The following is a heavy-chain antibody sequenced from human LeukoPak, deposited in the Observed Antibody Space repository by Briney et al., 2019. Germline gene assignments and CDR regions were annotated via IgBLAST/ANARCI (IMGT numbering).Heavy chain of an antibody. D-gene: IGHD2-2*01. CDR2: IYYGGSP. J-gene: IGHJ6*03. Sequence: PSETLSLTCNVSGGSISTTTNSWGWAWIRQRPTKGLEWIGSIYYGGSPYYTSSLKSRVTISVDTSKNQFSLKLASLTAADTAVYYCARDQEAYCSSTSCYEYYYYMDVWGKGTTVTISS. CDR3: ARDQEAYCSSTSCYEYYYYMDV. CDR1: GGSISTTTNS. V-gene: IGHV4-39*02.